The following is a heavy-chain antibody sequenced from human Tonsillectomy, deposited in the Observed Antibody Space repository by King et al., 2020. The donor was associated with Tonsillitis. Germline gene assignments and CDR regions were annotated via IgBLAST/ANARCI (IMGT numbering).Heavy chain of an antibody. D-gene: IGHD2-2*01. J-gene: IGHJ6*02. Sequence: QLVQSGAEVKKPGESLKISCKGSGYSFTSYWIGWVRQMPGKGLEWMGIIYPGDSDTRYSPSFQGQVTITADKSISTAYLQWSRRKASDTAMYYCARQGVVPAAIVYYYSSMDVWGQGTTVTVSS. CDR2: IYPGDSDT. CDR3: ARQGVVPAAIVYYYSSMDV. V-gene: IGHV5-51*01. CDR1: GYSFTSYW.